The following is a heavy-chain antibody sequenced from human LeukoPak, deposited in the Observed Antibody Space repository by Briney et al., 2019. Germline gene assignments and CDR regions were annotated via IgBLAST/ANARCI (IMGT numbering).Heavy chain of an antibody. J-gene: IGHJ4*02. CDR2: IIPIFGTA. D-gene: IGHD1-1*01. CDR3: ARDPGRTGYFDY. Sequence: GASVKVSCKASGGTFSSYAISWVRQAPGQGLERMGGIIPIFGTANYAQKFQGRVTITADESTSTAYMELSSLRSEDTAVYYCARDPGRTGYFDYWGQGTLVTVSS. V-gene: IGHV1-69*13. CDR1: GGTFSSYA.